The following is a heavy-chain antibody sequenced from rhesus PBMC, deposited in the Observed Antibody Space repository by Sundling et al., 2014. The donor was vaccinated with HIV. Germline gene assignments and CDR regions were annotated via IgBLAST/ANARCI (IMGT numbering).Heavy chain of an antibody. CDR3: AREDRQLENFDY. D-gene: IGHD6-25*01. Sequence: QVQLQESGPGLVKPSETLSVTCAVSGGSISSSYWSWIRQAPGKGLEWIGDIYGSGSGTNYNPSLKSRVTLSVDTSKNQFSLKLTSLTAADSAVYFCAREDRQLENFDYWGQGALVTVSS. CDR1: GGSISSSY. J-gene: IGHJ4*01. CDR2: IYGSGSGT. V-gene: IGHV4-169*02.